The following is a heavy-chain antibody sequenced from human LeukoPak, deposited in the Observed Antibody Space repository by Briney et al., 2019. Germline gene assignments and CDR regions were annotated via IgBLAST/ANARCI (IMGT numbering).Heavy chain of an antibody. CDR1: GGSISSYS. V-gene: IGHV4-34*01. D-gene: IGHD1-26*01. Sequence: PSETLSLTCTVSGGSISSYSWSWIRQPPGKGLEWIGEINHSGSTNYNPSLKSRVTISVDTSKNQFSLKLSSVTAADTAVYYCARWEGGSYYDFDYWGQGTLVTVSS. CDR2: INHSGST. J-gene: IGHJ4*02. CDR3: ARWEGGSYYDFDY.